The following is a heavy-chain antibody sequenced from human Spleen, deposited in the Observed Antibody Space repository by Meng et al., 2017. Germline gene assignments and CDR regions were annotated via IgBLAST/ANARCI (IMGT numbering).Heavy chain of an antibody. V-gene: IGHV1-46*01. CDR1: DYTLTSDG. CDR3: AREAPETFNFDY. Sequence: QVQLVQSGAEVKKPGASVKVSCKVSDYTLTSDGFSWVRQAPGQGLEWMGIIKPSGGWTFYAQKFQGRVTVTRDTSTSKVYMELSSLTSEDTAVYYCAREAPETFNFDYWGQGTLVTVSS. J-gene: IGHJ4*02. CDR2: IKPSGGWT.